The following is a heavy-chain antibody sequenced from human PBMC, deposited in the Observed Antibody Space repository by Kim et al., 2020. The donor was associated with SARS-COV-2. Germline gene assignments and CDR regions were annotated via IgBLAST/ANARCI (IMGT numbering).Heavy chain of an antibody. D-gene: IGHD3-10*01. J-gene: IGHJ4*02. CDR3: ARGRSRLVWFGESNRIDY. Sequence: SETLSLTCAVYGGSFSGYYWSWIRQPPGKGLEWIGEINHSGSTNYNPSLKSRVTISVDTSKNQFSLKLSSVTAADTAVYYCARGRSRLVWFGESNRIDYWGQGTLVTVSS. V-gene: IGHV4-34*01. CDR2: INHSGST. CDR1: GGSFSGYY.